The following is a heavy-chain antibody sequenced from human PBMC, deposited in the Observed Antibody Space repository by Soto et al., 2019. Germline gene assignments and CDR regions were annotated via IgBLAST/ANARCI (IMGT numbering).Heavy chain of an antibody. CDR1: GYAFTSYG. Sequence: ASVKVSCKPSGYAFTSYGVNWVRQAPGQGLEWMGWIAPHSGRTTYLPKFQGRVTITADAATNTAYMELGSLSSDDTGIYFCARAATGSYHSAYWGQGTVVTVSS. CDR2: IAPHSGRT. J-gene: IGHJ4*02. D-gene: IGHD3-10*01. CDR3: ARAATGSYHSAY. V-gene: IGHV1-18*04.